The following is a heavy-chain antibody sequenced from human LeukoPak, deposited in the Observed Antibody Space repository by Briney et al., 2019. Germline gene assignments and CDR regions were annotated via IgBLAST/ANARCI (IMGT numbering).Heavy chain of an antibody. CDR1: GYTFTMYY. CDR2: ISAYNGNT. CDR3: ARGGKSSSSLLPQFFHYYMDV. Sequence: GASVKVSCKASGYTFTMYYIHWVRQPPGQGLEWMGVISAYNGNTNYAQKLQGRVTMTTDTSTSTAYMELRSLRSDDTAVYYCARGGKSSSSLLPQFFHYYMDVWGKGTTVTVSS. J-gene: IGHJ6*03. V-gene: IGHV1-18*04. D-gene: IGHD6-6*01.